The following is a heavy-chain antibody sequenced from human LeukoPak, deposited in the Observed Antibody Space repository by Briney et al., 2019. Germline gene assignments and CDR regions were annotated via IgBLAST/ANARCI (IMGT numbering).Heavy chain of an antibody. CDR2: ISSSSSTI. D-gene: IGHD5-18*01. J-gene: IGHJ4*02. Sequence: GGSLRLSCAASGFTVSSNYMSWVRQAPGKGLEWVSYISSSSSTIYYADSVKGRFTISRDNAKNSLYLQMNSLRAEDTAVYYCARPGYSYGSPLYYFDYWGQGALVTVSS. CDR3: ARPGYSYGSPLYYFDY. CDR1: GFTVSSNY. V-gene: IGHV3-48*01.